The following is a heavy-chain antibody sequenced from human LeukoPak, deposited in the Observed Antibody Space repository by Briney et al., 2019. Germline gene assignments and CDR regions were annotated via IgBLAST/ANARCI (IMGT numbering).Heavy chain of an antibody. CDR2: INPNSGGT. D-gene: IGHD6-25*01. CDR3: ASSSSGWKYYFDY. V-gene: IGHV1-2*06. J-gene: IGHJ4*02. CDR1: GYTFTGYY. Sequence: ASVKVSCKASGYTFTGYYMHWVRQAPGQGLEWMGRINPNSGGTNYAQKFQGRVTMTRDTSISTAYMELSRLRSDDTAVYYCASSSSGWKYYFDYWGQGTLVTVSS.